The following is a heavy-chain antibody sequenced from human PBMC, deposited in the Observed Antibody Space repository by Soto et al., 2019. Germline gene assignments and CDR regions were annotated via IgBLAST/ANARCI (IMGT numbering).Heavy chain of an antibody. CDR2: ISPNSGRT. J-gene: IGHJ4*02. D-gene: IGHD3-3*01. CDR3: ARQYYDFWSDFPDFDY. Sequence: QVQLVQSGAEVKTPGASVRVSCKTSGYTFTRYDISWVRQAPGQGPEWMRLISPNSGRTNYAQKLQGRVTMTTDTSTSTAYMELRSLRSDDTAVYYCARQYYDFWSDFPDFDYWGQGTLVTVSS. V-gene: IGHV1-18*04. CDR1: GYTFTRYD.